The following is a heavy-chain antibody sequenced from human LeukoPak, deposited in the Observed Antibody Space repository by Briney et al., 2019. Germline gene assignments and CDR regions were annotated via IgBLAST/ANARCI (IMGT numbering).Heavy chain of an antibody. D-gene: IGHD5-18*01. CDR3: ARDLVGSYDGWFDP. CDR1: GGSISSYY. J-gene: IGHJ5*02. V-gene: IGHV4-59*01. Sequence: SETLSLTCTVSGGSISSYYWSWIRQPPGKGLEWIGYIYYSGSTNYNPSLKSRVTISEDTSKNQFSLKLSSVTAADTAVYYCARDLVGSYDGWFDPWGQGTLVTVSS. CDR2: IYYSGST.